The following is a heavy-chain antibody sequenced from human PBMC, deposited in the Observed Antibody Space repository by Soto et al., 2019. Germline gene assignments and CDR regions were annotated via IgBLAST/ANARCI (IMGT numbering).Heavy chain of an antibody. J-gene: IGHJ3*02. Sequence: GGSLRLSCAASGFTFSSYGMHWVRQAPGKGLEWVAVIWYDGSNKYYADSVKGRFTISRDTSKNTVYLQRNSLRAEDTAAYYCARGGSIVVDTRAVMAFDIWGQGTMVTVSS. CDR1: GFTFSSYG. CDR3: ARGGSIVVDTRAVMAFDI. V-gene: IGHV3-33*01. CDR2: IWYDGSNK. D-gene: IGHD1-26*01.